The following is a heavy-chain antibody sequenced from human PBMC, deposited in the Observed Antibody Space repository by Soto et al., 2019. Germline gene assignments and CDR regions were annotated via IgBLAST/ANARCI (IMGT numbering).Heavy chain of an antibody. CDR1: GGFVSSGSYY. CDR2: MSHSGGT. J-gene: IGHJ3*02. D-gene: IGHD1-1*01. V-gene: IGHV4-34*01. CDR3: ARVERGTATTVVDAFDI. Sequence: QVQLQQWGAGLLKPSETLSLTCAVYGGFVSSGSYYWSWIRQPPGKGLEWIGEMSHSGGTHFNPSRKSRVTITVDTSKNPFSLRMSSVPAADTALYYCARVERGTATTVVDAFDIWGPGTMVTVSS.